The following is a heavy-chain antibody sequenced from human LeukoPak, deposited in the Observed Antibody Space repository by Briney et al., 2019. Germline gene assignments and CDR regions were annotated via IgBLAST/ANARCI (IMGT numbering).Heavy chain of an antibody. CDR3: ARSVVVPAVYPGDAFDI. Sequence: PGGSLRLSCAASGFAFSSYSMNWVRQAPGKGLEWVSSISSSSSYIYYADSVKGRFTISRDNAKNSLYLQMNSLRAEDTAVYYCARSVVVPAVYPGDAFDIWGQGTMVTVSS. CDR2: ISSSSSYI. V-gene: IGHV3-21*01. J-gene: IGHJ3*02. CDR1: GFAFSSYS. D-gene: IGHD2-2*01.